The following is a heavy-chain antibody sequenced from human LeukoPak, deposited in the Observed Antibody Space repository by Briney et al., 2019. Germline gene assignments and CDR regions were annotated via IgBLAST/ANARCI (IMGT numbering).Heavy chain of an antibody. CDR2: ITDAVAST. Sequence: GGSLRLSCAASGFTFSSSSISWVRQAPGKGLEWVSAITDAVASTHYADPVKGRFTISSDNSKNTVYLQMNSLRPEDMAVYYCAKEIFSGLLYIDYWGQGTLVTVSS. V-gene: IGHV3-23*01. CDR3: AKEIFSGLLYIDY. D-gene: IGHD6-25*01. J-gene: IGHJ4*02. CDR1: GFTFSSSS.